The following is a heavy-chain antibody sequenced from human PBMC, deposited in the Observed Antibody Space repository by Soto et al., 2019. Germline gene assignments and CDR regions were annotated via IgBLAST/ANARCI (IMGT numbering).Heavy chain of an antibody. CDR1: GFTFSGSA. CDR2: IRSKANNYAT. D-gene: IGHD2-21*02. J-gene: IGHJ2*01. V-gene: IGHV3-73*02. CDR3: TRNALQYCGGDCYLLPYFDL. Sequence: EVQLVESGGGLVQPGGSLKLSCAASGFTFSGSAMHWVRQASGKGLEWVGRIRSKANNYATAYAASVKGRFTISRDDSKNTAFLQMNSPKPEDTAVYYCTRNALQYCGGDCYLLPYFDLWGRGTLVTVSS.